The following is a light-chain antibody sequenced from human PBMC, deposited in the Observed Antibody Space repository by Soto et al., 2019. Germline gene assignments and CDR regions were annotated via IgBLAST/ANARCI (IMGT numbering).Light chain of an antibody. CDR2: GAS. CDR3: QQYGRSPPFT. J-gene: IGKJ3*01. CDR1: QSVSSNY. V-gene: IGKV3-20*01. Sequence: DIVLTQSPGTLSLSPGERATLSCRASQSVSSNYLAWYQQKPGQAPRLLIYGASSRATGIPDRFSGSGSGTDFTLTISRLEPEDFAVYYCQQYGRSPPFTFGPGTKVEIK.